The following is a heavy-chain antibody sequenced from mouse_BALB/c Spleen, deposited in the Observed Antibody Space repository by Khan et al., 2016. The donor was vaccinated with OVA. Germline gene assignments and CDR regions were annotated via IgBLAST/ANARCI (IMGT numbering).Heavy chain of an antibody. CDR1: SFTISSYG. CDR3: ARSAI. D-gene: IGHD2-12*01. J-gene: IGHJ2*01. CDR2: IDGNGGST. Sequence: EVELVEPGGGIVQPGGSLTRYCAASSFTISSYGMSSVRQTPDKRLERVATIDGNGGSTEYPDSVKRRFTSSGDNAKNALYLPMRSLKSADTAMYYCARSAIRGQGTTLTVSS. V-gene: IGHV5-6-3*01.